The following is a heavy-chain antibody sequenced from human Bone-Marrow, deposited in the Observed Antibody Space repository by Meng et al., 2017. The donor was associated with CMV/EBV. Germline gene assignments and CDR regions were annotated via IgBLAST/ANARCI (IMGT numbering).Heavy chain of an antibody. V-gene: IGHV4-59*01. J-gene: IGHJ5*02. D-gene: IGHD6-13*01. CDR3: ARGGIAAAFYNWFDP. Sequence: SETLSLTCTVSGGSISSYYWSWIRQPPGKGLEWIGYIYYSGSTNYNPSLKSRVTISVDTSKNQFSLKLSSVTAADTAVYYCARGGIAAAFYNWFDPWGQGNLVPVSS. CDR1: GGSISSYY. CDR2: IYYSGST.